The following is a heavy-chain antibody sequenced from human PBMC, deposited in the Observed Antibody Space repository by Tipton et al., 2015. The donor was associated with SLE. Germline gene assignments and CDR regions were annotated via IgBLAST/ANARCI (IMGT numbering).Heavy chain of an antibody. Sequence: GLVKPSETLSLTCAVYGGSFSGYYWSWIRQPPGKGLEWIGEINHSGSTNYNPSLKSRVTISVDTSKNQFSLKLSSVTAADTAVYYCAREDGTGTGYWGQGTLVTVSS. V-gene: IGHV4-34*01. CDR3: AREDGTGTGY. D-gene: IGHD1-1*01. J-gene: IGHJ4*02. CDR2: INHSGST. CDR1: GGSFSGYY.